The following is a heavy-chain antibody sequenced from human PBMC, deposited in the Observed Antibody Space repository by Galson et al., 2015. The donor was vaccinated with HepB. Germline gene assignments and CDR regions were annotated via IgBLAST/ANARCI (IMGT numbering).Heavy chain of an antibody. Sequence: SVKVSCKASGGTFSSYAISWVRQAPGQGLEWMGGIIPIFGTANYAQKFQGRVTITADESTSTAYMELSSLRSEDTAGYYCASQGVLMVYAIRTQHYGMDVWGQGTTVTVSS. CDR2: IIPIFGTA. CDR3: ASQGVLMVYAIRTQHYGMDV. J-gene: IGHJ6*02. CDR1: GGTFSSYA. D-gene: IGHD2-8*01. V-gene: IGHV1-69*13.